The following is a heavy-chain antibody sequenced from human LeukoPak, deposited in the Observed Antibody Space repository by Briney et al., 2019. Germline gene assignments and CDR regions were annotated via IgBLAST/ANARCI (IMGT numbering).Heavy chain of an antibody. D-gene: IGHD2-15*01. J-gene: IGHJ5*02. V-gene: IGHV3-23*01. Sequence: GGSLRLSCAASGFTFSGYAMSWVRQGPGAGLEGVSTIVSDGYKAYYADSVKGRFAISRDNSKNTLYLQMNNLRVEDTAVYYCAKDIVFLFGDPWGQGTLVTVSS. CDR2: IVSDGYKA. CDR3: AKDIVFLFGDP. CDR1: GFTFSGYA.